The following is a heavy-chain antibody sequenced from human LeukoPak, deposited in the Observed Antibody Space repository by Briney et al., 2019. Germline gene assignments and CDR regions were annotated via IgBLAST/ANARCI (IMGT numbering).Heavy chain of an antibody. Sequence: GGSLRLSCAASGFTFSSYSMNWVRQAPGKGLEWVSSISSSSSYIYYADSVKGRFTVSRDNAKNSLYLQMNSLRAEDTAVYYCARDWPTIAAAGTIPEYFQHWGQGTLVTVSS. J-gene: IGHJ1*01. V-gene: IGHV3-21*01. CDR3: ARDWPTIAAAGTIPEYFQH. D-gene: IGHD6-13*01. CDR2: ISSSSSYI. CDR1: GFTFSSYS.